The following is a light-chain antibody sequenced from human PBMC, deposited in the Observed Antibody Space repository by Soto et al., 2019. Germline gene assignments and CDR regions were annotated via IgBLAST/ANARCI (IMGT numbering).Light chain of an antibody. CDR2: GAS. CDR1: QSVGSD. J-gene: IGKJ1*01. CDR3: QQYLDWPRT. Sequence: EILITQSPATLSVSPGARATLSCRASQSVGSDLVWYRQRPGQAPRLLIYGASNRDTGVPDRFSGSGSGTVFTLPLSRLQSDDFAVYYCQQYLDWPRTFGQGTKVDIK. V-gene: IGKV3-15*01.